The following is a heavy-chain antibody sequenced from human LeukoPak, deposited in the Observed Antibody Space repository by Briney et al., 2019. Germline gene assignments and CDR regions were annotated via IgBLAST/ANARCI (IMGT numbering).Heavy chain of an antibody. Sequence: PSETLSLTCTVSGGSNISYYWSWIRQPPGKGLEWIGYIYYSGSTNYNPSLKSRVTISVDTSKNQFSLKLSSVTAADTAVYYCAIHGAMLVVNDAFDIWGQGTMVTVSS. J-gene: IGHJ3*02. CDR2: IYYSGST. V-gene: IGHV4-59*08. CDR1: GGSNISYY. D-gene: IGHD3-22*01. CDR3: AIHGAMLVVNDAFDI.